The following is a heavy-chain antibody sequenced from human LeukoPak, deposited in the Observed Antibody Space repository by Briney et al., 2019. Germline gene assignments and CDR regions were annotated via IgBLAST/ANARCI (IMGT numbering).Heavy chain of an antibody. V-gene: IGHV3-33*01. CDR3: ARATIQMSYFDY. CDR2: IWYDGSNK. J-gene: IGHJ4*02. CDR1: GFTFSSYG. D-gene: IGHD5-18*01. Sequence: PGRSLRLSCAASGFTFSSYGMHWVRQAPGKGLEWVAVIWYDGSNKYYADSVKGRFTISRDNSKNTLYLQMNSLRAEDTAVYYCARATIQMSYFDYWGQGTLDTVSS.